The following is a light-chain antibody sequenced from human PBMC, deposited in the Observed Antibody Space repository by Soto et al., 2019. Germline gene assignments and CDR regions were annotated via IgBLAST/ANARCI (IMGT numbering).Light chain of an antibody. Sequence: QSALAQPSSVSGSPGQSITISCTGTSTDVGGYNYVSWYQHHPGKGPKLIIYEVNNRPSGVSDRFSGSKSGNKASLTISNLEAEDESDYYCGSHTSTDTPFVFGTGTKVTV. V-gene: IGLV2-14*01. CDR3: GSHTSTDTPFV. CDR1: STDVGGYNY. J-gene: IGLJ1*01. CDR2: EVN.